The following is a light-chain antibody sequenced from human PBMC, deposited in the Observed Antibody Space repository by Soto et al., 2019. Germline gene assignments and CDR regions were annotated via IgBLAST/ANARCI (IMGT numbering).Light chain of an antibody. CDR3: SSYAGSNNWV. CDR2: EVS. Sequence: QSVLTQPPSASGSPGQSVTISCTGNSSDVGAYKYVSWYQQHPGKAPKLMIYEVSKRPSGVPDRFSGSKSGNTASLTVSGLQAEDEADYYCSSYAGSNNWVFGGGTKLTVL. V-gene: IGLV2-8*01. CDR1: SSDVGAYKY. J-gene: IGLJ3*02.